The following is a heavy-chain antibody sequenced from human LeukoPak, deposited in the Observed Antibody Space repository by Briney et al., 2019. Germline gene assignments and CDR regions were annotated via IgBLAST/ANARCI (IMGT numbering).Heavy chain of an antibody. V-gene: IGHV3-7*04. J-gene: IGHJ5*02. CDR1: GFTFRSYW. CDR3: ARLVATIYGWFDP. CDR2: IKEDGSEK. D-gene: IGHD5-12*01. Sequence: GGSLRLSCTASGFTFRSYWMSWGRQAPGKGLEWVANIKEDGSEKYYVDAVKGRFTISRDNAKNSLYLQTNSLRAEDTAVYYCARLVATIYGWFDPWGQGTLVTVSS.